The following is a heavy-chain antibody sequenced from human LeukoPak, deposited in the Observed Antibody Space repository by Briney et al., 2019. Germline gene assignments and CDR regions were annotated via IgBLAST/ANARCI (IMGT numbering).Heavy chain of an antibody. CDR3: ARGGLGYCTTSSCHSRLPFDR. CDR2: IYYSGST. D-gene: IGHD2-2*01. V-gene: IGHV4-59*08. Sequence: SETLSLTCTVSGGSISSYYWSWIRQPPGKGLEWIGYIYYSGSTNYNPSLKSRVTISVDTSKNQYSLNLTSLTSADTAVYYCARGGLGYCTTSSCHSRLPFDRWGPGILVTVSS. CDR1: GGSISSYY. J-gene: IGHJ4*02.